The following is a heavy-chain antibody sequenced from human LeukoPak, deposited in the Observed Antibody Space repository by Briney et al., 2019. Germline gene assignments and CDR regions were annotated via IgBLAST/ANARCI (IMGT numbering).Heavy chain of an antibody. CDR1: GGSISSYY. CDR3: ARDSGGALYYYYYYMDV. Sequence: PSETLSLTCTVSGGSISSYYWSWIRQPAGEGLEWIGRIYTSGSTNYNPSLKSRVTMSVDTSKNQFSLKLSSVTAADTAVYYCARDSGGALYYYYYYMDVWGKGTTVTVSS. J-gene: IGHJ6*03. D-gene: IGHD2-15*01. V-gene: IGHV4-4*07. CDR2: IYTSGST.